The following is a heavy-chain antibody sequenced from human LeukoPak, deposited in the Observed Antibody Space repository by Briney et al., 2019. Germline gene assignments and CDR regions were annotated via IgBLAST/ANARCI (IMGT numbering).Heavy chain of an antibody. J-gene: IGHJ4*02. V-gene: IGHV1-46*01. CDR3: AREGSQSASATYPGND. CDR1: GYTFTSYY. CDR2: INPSGGST. D-gene: IGHD3-10*01. Sequence: ASVKVSCKASGYTFTSYYMHWVRQAPGQGLEWMGIINPSGGSTSYAQKFQGRVTMTRDTSTSTVYMELSSLRSEDTAVYYCAREGSQSASATYPGNDWGQGTLVTVSS.